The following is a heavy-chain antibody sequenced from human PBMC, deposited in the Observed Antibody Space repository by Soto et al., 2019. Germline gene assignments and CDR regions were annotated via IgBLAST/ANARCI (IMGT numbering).Heavy chain of an antibody. V-gene: IGHV3-23*01. CDR1: EFTFSNYA. CDR3: AKDPQQLIGYFDE. CDR2: ISDNGGTT. Sequence: GGSLRLSCAASEFTFSNYAMSWVRQAPGKGLEWVSSISDNGGTTYYADSVEGRFTISRDNSKNTLYLQMNSLRAEDTAVYYCAKDPQQLIGYFDEWGQGTQVTVSS. J-gene: IGHJ4*02. D-gene: IGHD6-13*01.